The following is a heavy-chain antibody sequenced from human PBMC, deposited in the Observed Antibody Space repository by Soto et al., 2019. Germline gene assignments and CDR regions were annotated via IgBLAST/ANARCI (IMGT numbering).Heavy chain of an antibody. CDR1: GYIFVNYG. Sequence: QVQLVQSGDEVKKPGASVKVSCTASGYIFVNYGIAWVRQAPGQGLEWMGWISPYTGNTHSASKVQGRLTMTTDTSTSTAYMDLGSLTSDDTAVYYCVMVDNYVTPTPQDVWGQGTTVTGSS. V-gene: IGHV1-18*01. CDR2: ISPYTGNT. J-gene: IGHJ6*02. CDR3: VMVDNYVTPTPQDV. D-gene: IGHD3-16*01.